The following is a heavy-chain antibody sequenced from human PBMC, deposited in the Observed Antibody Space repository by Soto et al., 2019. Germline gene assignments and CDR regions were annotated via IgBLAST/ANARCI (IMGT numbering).Heavy chain of an antibody. V-gene: IGHV1-18*01. CDR3: ATDRGFFDY. CDR2: ISANNGNT. CDR1: GYTFTSYG. Sequence: ASVKVSCKASGYTFTSYGFTWVRQAPGQGLEWMGWISANNGNTNYVQKFQGRVTMTTDTTTSTAYMELRSLRSDDTAVYYCATDRGFFDYWGQGTLVTVS. J-gene: IGHJ4*02.